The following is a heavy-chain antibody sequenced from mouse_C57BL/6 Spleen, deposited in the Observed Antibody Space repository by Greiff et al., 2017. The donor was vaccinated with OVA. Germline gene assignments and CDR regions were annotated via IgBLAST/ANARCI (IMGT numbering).Heavy chain of an antibody. CDR2: IDPENGDT. CDR1: GFNIKDDY. D-gene: IGHD1-1*01. J-gene: IGHJ2*01. V-gene: IGHV14-4*01. Sequence: VQLKQSGAELVRPGASVKLSCTASGFNIKDDYMHWVKQRPEQGLEWIGWIDPENGDTEYASKFQGKATITADTSSNTAYLQLSSLTSEDTAVYYCTTDYGSSNYFDYWGQGTTLTVSS. CDR3: TTDYGSSNYFDY.